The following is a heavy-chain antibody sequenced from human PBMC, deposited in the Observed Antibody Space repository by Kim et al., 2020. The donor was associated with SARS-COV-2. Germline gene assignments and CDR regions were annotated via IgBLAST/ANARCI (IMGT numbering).Heavy chain of an antibody. J-gene: IGHJ6*02. D-gene: IGHD6-19*01. Sequence: ASVKVSCKASGYTFTSYGISWVRQAPGQGLEWMGWISAYNGNTNYAQKLQGRVTMTTDTSTSTAYMELRSLRSDDTAVYYCARYSSGWYNDYYGMDVWGQGTTVTVSS. CDR1: GYTFTSYG. CDR3: ARYSSGWYNDYYGMDV. V-gene: IGHV1-18*04. CDR2: ISAYNGNT.